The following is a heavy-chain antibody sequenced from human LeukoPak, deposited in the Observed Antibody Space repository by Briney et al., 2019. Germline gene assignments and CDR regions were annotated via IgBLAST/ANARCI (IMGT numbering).Heavy chain of an antibody. CDR2: IKQDGSEK. Sequence: GGSLRLSCAASGFTFSSYWMSWVRQAPGKGLEWVANIKQDGSEKYYVDSVKGRFTISRDNSKNTLYLQMNSLRAEDTAVYYCAKDPHSGSSYFDYWGQGTLVTVSS. J-gene: IGHJ4*02. CDR3: AKDPHSGSSYFDY. V-gene: IGHV3-7*03. D-gene: IGHD1-26*01. CDR1: GFTFSSYW.